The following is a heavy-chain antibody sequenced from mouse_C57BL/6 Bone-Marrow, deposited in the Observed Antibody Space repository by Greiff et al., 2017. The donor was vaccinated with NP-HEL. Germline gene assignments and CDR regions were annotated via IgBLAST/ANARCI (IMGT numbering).Heavy chain of an antibody. Sequence: VQLQQSGPELVKPGASVKISCKASGYTFTDYYMNWVKQSHGKSLEWIGDINPNNGGTSYNQKLKGKATLTVDKSSSTAYMELRSLTSEDSAVYYCASPDYYGSSYLDYWGQGTTLTVSS. CDR3: ASPDYYGSSYLDY. D-gene: IGHD1-1*01. J-gene: IGHJ2*01. CDR2: INPNNGGT. CDR1: GYTFTDYY. V-gene: IGHV1-26*01.